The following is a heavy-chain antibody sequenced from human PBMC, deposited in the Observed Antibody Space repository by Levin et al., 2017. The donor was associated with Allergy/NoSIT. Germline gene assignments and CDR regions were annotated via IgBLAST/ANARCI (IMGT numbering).Heavy chain of an antibody. D-gene: IGHD2-2*01. CDR1: GYTLTELS. J-gene: IGHJ3*02. Sequence: ASVKVSCKVSGYTLTELSMHWVRQAPGKGLEWMGGFGPEDGETIYAQKFQGRVTMTEDTSTDTAYMELSSLRSEDTAVYYCATGYCSSTSCYGFVSAFDIWGQGTMVTVSS. CDR3: ATGYCSSTSCYGFVSAFDI. CDR2: FGPEDGET. V-gene: IGHV1-24*01.